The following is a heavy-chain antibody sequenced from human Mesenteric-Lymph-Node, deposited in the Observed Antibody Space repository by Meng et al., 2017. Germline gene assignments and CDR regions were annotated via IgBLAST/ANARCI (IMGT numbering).Heavy chain of an antibody. J-gene: IGHJ6*02. D-gene: IGHD1-1*01. V-gene: IGHV4-34*01. CDR2: INHSGST. CDR3: ARGRTQRYAYYYYYGMDV. Sequence: SETLSLPCAVYGGSFSGYYWSWIRQPPGKGLEWIGEINHSGSTNYNPSLKSRVTISVDTSKNQFSLKLSSVTAADTAAYYCARGRTQRYAYYYYYGMDVWGQGTTVTVSS. CDR1: GGSFSGYY.